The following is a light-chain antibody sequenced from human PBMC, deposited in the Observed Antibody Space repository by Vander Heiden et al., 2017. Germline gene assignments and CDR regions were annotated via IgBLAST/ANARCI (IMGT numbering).Light chain of an antibody. V-gene: IGKV3-11*01. J-gene: IGKJ3*01. CDR2: DAP. CDR1: QSVSSY. Sequence: EIVLTQSPATLSLSPGERATLPCRASQSVSSYLAWYQQKPGQAPRLLIYDAPNRATGIPARFSGSGSGTDFTLTISSLEPEDFAVYYCQQRSNWPLTFGPGTKVDIK. CDR3: QQRSNWPLT.